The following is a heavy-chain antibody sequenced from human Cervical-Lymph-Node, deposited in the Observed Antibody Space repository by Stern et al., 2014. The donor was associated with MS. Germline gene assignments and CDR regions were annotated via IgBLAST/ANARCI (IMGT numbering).Heavy chain of an antibody. Sequence: LGESGGGLEQPCRSLRLSCAASGFTFYDYRVHWVRQVPGKGLEWVSGISWNSGSIGYADSVKGRFTISRDNTKNSLYLQMNSLRAEDTALYYCAKGFTSGTYGLFDYWGQGTLVTVSS. CDR2: ISWNSGSI. CDR3: AKGFTSGTYGLFDY. J-gene: IGHJ4*02. D-gene: IGHD1-26*01. CDR1: GFTFYDYR. V-gene: IGHV3-9*01.